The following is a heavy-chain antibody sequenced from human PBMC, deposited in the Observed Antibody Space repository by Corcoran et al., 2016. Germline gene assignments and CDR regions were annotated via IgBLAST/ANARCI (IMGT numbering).Heavy chain of an antibody. V-gene: IGHV4-34*01. J-gene: IGHJ4*02. D-gene: IGHD3-22*01. CDR1: DGSFSGYY. CDR2: INHSGST. CDR3: ARGWGVVVITTKRAPFDY. Sequence: QVQLQQWGAGLLKPSETLSLPCAVYDGSFSGYYWSWIRQPPGKGLEWIGEINHSGSTNYNPSLKSRVTISVDTSKNQFSLKLSSVTAADTAVYYCARGWGVVVITTKRAPFDYWGQGTLVTVSS.